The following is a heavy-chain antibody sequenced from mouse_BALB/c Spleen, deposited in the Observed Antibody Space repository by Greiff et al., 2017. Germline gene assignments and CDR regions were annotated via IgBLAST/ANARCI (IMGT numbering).Heavy chain of an antibody. CDR2: ISSGGSYT. D-gene: IGHD1-2*01. V-gene: IGHV5-6*01. Sequence: EVQGVESGGDLVKPGGSLKLSCAASGFTFSSYGMSWVRQTPDKRLEWVATISSGGSYTYYPDSVKGRFTISRDNAKNTLYLQMSSLKSEDTAMYYCARQSLLRPYYFDYWGQGTTLTVSS. J-gene: IGHJ2*01. CDR3: ARQSLLRPYYFDY. CDR1: GFTFSSYG.